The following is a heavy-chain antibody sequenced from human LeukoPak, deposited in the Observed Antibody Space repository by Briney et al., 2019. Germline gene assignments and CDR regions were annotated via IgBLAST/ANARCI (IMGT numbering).Heavy chain of an antibody. CDR3: AKARGISAPTGYYYYMDV. CDR1: GFTFSSYG. J-gene: IGHJ6*03. V-gene: IGHV3-30*18. CDR2: IPKDGSNK. Sequence: GRSLRLSCAASGFTFSSYGMHWVRQAPGKGLEWVAYIPKDGSNKFYADSVKGRFTISRDNSKNTLSLQMNSLRAEDTALYYCAKARGISAPTGYYYYMDVWANGTTVTVSS. D-gene: IGHD6-6*01.